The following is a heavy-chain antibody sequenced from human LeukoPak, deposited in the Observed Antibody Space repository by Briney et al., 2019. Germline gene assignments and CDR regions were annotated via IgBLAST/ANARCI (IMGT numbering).Heavy chain of an antibody. CDR3: ARFAKGGYVFRFWSGYPFGY. V-gene: IGHV1-2*02. D-gene: IGHD3-3*01. CDR1: GYTFTGYY. CDR2: INPNSGGT. Sequence: ASVKVSCKASGYTFTGYYMHWVRQAPGQGLEWMGWINPNSGGTNYAQKFQGRVTMTRDTSISTAYMELSRLRSDDTAVYYCARFAKGGYVFRFWSGYPFGYWGQGTLVTVSS. J-gene: IGHJ4*02.